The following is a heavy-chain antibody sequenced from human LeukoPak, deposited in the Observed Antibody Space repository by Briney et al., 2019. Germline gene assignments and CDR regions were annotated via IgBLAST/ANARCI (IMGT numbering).Heavy chain of an antibody. D-gene: IGHD3-3*01. CDR3: ARGLRYYDFWSGYFDY. CDR2: ISAYNGNT. J-gene: IGHJ4*02. V-gene: IGHV1-18*01. CDR1: GGTFSSYA. Sequence: ASVKVSCKASGGTFSSYAISWVRQAPGQGLEWMGWISAYNGNTNYAQKLQGRVTMTTDTSTSTAYMELRSLRSDDTAVYYCARGLRYYDFWSGYFDYWGQGTLVTVSS.